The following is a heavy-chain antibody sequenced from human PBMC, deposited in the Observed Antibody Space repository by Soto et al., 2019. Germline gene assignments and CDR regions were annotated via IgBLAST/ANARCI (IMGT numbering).Heavy chain of an antibody. CDR3: VRDGTRTLRDWFET. V-gene: IGHV4-4*07. CDR1: GASISGFY. Sequence: SLTCTVSGASISGFYRILIRKSAGKGLEWIGRIYATGTTDYNPSLKSRVMMSVDTSKKQFSLKLRSVTAADTAVYYCVRDGTRTLRDWFETWGQGISVTVSS. D-gene: IGHD1-1*01. CDR2: IYATGTT. J-gene: IGHJ5*02.